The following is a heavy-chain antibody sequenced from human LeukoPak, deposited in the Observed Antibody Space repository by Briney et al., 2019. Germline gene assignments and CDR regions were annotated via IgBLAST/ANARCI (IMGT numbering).Heavy chain of an antibody. V-gene: IGHV1-46*01. D-gene: IGHD1-1*01. CDR3: AREPPSTGYYAY. J-gene: IGHJ4*02. Sequence: ASVKVSCKASGYSLTNYFMHWVRQAPGQGLEWMGVLNLSGDGASYTQKFQGRVTMTRDMSTSTVFMELSSLRSEDTAVYFCAREPPSTGYYAYWGQGTLVTVSS. CDR1: GYSLTNYF. CDR2: LNLSGDGA.